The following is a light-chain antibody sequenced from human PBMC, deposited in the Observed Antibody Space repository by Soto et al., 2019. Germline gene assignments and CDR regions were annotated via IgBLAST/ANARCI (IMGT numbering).Light chain of an antibody. V-gene: IGLV2-14*01. CDR3: SSYRSSSTYVV. Sequence: QSVLTQPASVSGSPGQSITISCTGTSSDVGGYNSVSWYQQHPGKAPKLMIYEVSNRPSGVSNRFSGSKSGNTASLTISGLQAEDESDYYCSSYRSSSTYVVFGGGTKVTVL. CDR1: SSDVGGYNS. J-gene: IGLJ2*01. CDR2: EVS.